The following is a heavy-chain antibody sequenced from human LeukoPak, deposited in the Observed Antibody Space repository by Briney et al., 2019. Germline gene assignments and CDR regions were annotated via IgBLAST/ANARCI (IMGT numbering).Heavy chain of an antibody. CDR3: ARVGGSWELIL. V-gene: IGHV3-48*04. CDR1: GFTFTTYS. D-gene: IGHD2-15*01. Sequence: GDSLRLSCAASGFTFTTYSMNWVRQAPGKGLEWVPYISSSSSTIYYADSVKGRFTISRDNDKSSLYLQMNSLRGEDTAVYFCARVGGSWELILWGQGTLVTVS. CDR2: ISSSSSTI. J-gene: IGHJ4*02.